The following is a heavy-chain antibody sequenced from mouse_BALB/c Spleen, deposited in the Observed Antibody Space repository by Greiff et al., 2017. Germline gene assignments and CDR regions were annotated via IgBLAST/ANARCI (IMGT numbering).Heavy chain of an antibody. D-gene: IGHD2-4*01. CDR3: ARDDYDGFAY. V-gene: IGHV5-6-3*01. CDR2: INSNGGST. CDR1: GFTFSSYG. Sequence: EVKLVESGGGLVQPGGSLKLSCAASGFTFSSYGMSWVRQTPDKRLELVATINSNGGSTYYPDSVKGRFTISRDNAKNTLYLQMSSLKSEDTAMYCCARDDYDGFAYWGQGTLVTVSA. J-gene: IGHJ3*01.